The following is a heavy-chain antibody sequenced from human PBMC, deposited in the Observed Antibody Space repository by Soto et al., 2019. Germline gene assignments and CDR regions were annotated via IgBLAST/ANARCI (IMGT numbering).Heavy chain of an antibody. V-gene: IGHV1-69*01. CDR3: ARDGTLYDSSAYYYLY. CDR1: GGTFSRYT. D-gene: IGHD3-22*01. J-gene: IGHJ4*02. Sequence: QVQLVQSGAEVKKPGSSVKVSCKASGGTFSRYTITWVRQAPGQGLEWMGGITPMFGTPNYAQKFQGRVTITADASTITAYMELSSLTSEDTALYYCARDGTLYDSSAYYYLYWGQGTLVTVSS. CDR2: ITPMFGTP.